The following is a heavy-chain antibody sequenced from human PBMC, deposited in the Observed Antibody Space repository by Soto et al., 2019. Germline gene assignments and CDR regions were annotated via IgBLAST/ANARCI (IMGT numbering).Heavy chain of an antibody. Sequence: QVHLVQSGAEVKKPGASVKVSCKGSGYTFTSYGITWVRQAPGQGLEWMGWISAHNGNTNYAQKLQGRVTVTTDTYTSTAYMELRSLRYEETSVYYCARGRYGDYWGQGALVTVSS. CDR3: ARGRYGDY. D-gene: IGHD1-1*01. CDR2: ISAHNGNT. V-gene: IGHV1-18*01. J-gene: IGHJ4*02. CDR1: GYTFTSYG.